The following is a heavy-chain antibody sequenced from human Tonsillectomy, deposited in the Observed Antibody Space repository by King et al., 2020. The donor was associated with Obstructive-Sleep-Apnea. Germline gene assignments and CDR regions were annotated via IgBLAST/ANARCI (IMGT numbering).Heavy chain of an antibody. CDR2: ISPYNGNT. J-gene: IGHJ6*02. Sequence: QLVQSGAEVKRPGASVKVSCKASGYTFTSYGISWVRQAPGQGLEWMGWISPYNGNTYYAQKVQGRVTMTTGTSTSTAYMEVRSLRSDDTAVYYCARDPPPYSRDYYGMDVWGQGTTVTVSS. CDR1: GYTFTSYG. V-gene: IGHV1-18*01. D-gene: IGHD4-11*01. CDR3: ARDPPPYSRDYYGMDV.